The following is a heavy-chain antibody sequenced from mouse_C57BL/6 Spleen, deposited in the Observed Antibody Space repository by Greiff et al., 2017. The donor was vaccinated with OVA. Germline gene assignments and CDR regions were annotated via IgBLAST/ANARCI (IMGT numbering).Heavy chain of an antibody. CDR1: GYTFTSYG. CDR2: IYPRSGNT. Sequence: QVQLQQSGAELARPGASVKLSCKASGYTFTSYGISWVKQRTGQGLEWIGEIYPRSGNTYYNEKFKGKATLTADKSSSTAYMELRSLTSEDSAVYFCANGKDHYYAMDYWGQGTSVTVSS. V-gene: IGHV1-81*01. CDR3: ANGKDHYYAMDY. J-gene: IGHJ4*01.